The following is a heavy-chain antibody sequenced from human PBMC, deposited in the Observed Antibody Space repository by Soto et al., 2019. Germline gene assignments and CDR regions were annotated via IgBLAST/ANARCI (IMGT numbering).Heavy chain of an antibody. Sequence: EVQLVESGGGLGQRGGSLRLSCAASGFTFSSYEMNWVRQAPGKGLEWVSYISSSGSTIYYADSVKGRFTISRDNAKNSLYLQMNSLRAEDTAVYYCARDLGDSSGYYHHWGQGTLVTVSS. D-gene: IGHD3-22*01. V-gene: IGHV3-48*03. CDR3: ARDLGDSSGYYHH. J-gene: IGHJ5*02. CDR1: GFTFSSYE. CDR2: ISSSGSTI.